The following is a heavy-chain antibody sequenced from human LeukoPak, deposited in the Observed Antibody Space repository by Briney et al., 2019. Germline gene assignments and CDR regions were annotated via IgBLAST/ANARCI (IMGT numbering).Heavy chain of an antibody. J-gene: IGHJ5*02. Sequence: SETLSLTCTVSGGSISSSSYYWGWIRQPPGNGLEWIGSIYYSGSTYYNPSLKSRVTISVDTSKNQFSLKLSSVTAADTAVYYCARQTKSIAARRNWFDPWGQGTLVTVSS. V-gene: IGHV4-39*01. CDR3: ARQTKSIAARRNWFDP. CDR1: GGSISSSSYY. CDR2: IYYSGST. D-gene: IGHD6-6*01.